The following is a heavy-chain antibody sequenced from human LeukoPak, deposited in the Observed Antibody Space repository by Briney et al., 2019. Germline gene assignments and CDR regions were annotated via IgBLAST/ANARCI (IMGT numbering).Heavy chain of an antibody. CDR2: ISYDGSNK. CDR3: ARDPGVWYGFLYYFDY. V-gene: IGHV3-30*03. J-gene: IGHJ4*02. D-gene: IGHD3-10*01. CDR1: GFTFSSYG. Sequence: GGSLRLSCAASGFTFSSYGMHWVRQAPGKGLEWVAVISYDGSNKYYADSVKGRFTLSRDNSKNTLYLQMNSLRAEDTAVYYCARDPGVWYGFLYYFDYWGQGTLVTVSS.